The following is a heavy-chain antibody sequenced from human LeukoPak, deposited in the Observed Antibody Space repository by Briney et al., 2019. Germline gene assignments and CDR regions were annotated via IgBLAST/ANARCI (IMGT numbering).Heavy chain of an antibody. D-gene: IGHD4-17*01. CDR3: ARPTYGDYGMDV. J-gene: IGHJ6*02. V-gene: IGHV3-48*02. CDR1: GFTFSSYS. Sequence: GGSLRLSCAASGFTFSSYSMNWVRQAPGKGLEWVSYISSSSSTIYYTDSVKGRFTISRDKAKNSLYLQMNSLRDEDTAVYYCARPTYGDYGMDVWGQGTTVTVSS. CDR2: ISSSSSTI.